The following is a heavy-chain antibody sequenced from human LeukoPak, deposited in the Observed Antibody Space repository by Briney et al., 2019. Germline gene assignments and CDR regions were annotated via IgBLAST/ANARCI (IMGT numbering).Heavy chain of an antibody. J-gene: IGHJ3*02. CDR1: GFTFSDAW. V-gene: IGHV3-15*01. CDR2: IKSKTDGETT. CDR3: TTDLLGLRAGDAFDI. Sequence: GGSLRLSCAAFGFTFSDAWMNWVRQAPGKGLEWVGRIKSKTDGETTDYTAPVKGRFTLSRDDSKNTLFLQMNSLKTEDTAVYYCTTDLLGLRAGDAFDIWGQGTMVTVSS. D-gene: IGHD5-12*01.